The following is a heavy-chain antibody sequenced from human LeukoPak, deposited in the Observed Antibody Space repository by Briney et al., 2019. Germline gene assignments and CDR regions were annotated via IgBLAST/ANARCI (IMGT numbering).Heavy chain of an antibody. CDR3: AREESGGHFDY. CDR1: GFTFSTYG. CDR2: IGGSGVST. D-gene: IGHD1-26*01. V-gene: IGHV3-23*01. J-gene: IGHJ4*02. Sequence: GGSLRLSCAASGFTFSTYGMTWVRQAPGKGLEWVSAIGGSGVSTYYADSVKGRFTISRDNSRNTLYLQMNSLRAEDTAVYYCAREESGGHFDYWGQGTLVTVSS.